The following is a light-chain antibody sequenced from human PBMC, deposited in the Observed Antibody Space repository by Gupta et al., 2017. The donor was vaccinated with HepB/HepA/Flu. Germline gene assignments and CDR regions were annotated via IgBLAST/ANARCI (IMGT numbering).Light chain of an antibody. J-gene: IGKJ5*01. Sequence: DIQLTQSPSFLSASVGDRVTITCRASQDINSYLIWYQQKPGKAPNLLIYTASTLQGGVTSRFSGSGSGTEFTLTISSLQPEDFATYYCQQFNSYPITFGQGTRLDIK. CDR1: QDINSY. CDR3: QQFNSYPIT. CDR2: TAS. V-gene: IGKV1-9*01.